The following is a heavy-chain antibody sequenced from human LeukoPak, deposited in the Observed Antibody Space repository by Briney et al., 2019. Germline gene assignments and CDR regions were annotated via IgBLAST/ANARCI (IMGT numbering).Heavy chain of an antibody. CDR3: ARDLV. CDR2: ISWNSGSI. D-gene: IGHD2-2*01. Sequence: PGRSLRLSCAASGFTFDDYAMHWVRQAPGKGLEWVSGISWNSGSIGYADSVKGRFTISRDNAKNSLYLQMNSLRAEDTAVYYCARDLVWGQGTLVTVSS. CDR1: GFTFDDYA. V-gene: IGHV3-9*01. J-gene: IGHJ4*02.